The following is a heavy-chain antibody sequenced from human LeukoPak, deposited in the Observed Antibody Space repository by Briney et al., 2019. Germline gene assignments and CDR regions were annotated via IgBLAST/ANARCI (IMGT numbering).Heavy chain of an antibody. Sequence: SETLSLTCGVSGGSVINTNWWTWVRQPPGKGLEWIGEVNLQGSTNYNPSLMGRVAISVDTSENHISLQLTSVTAADTAVYYCAREGGPYRPLDYSGQGTLVTVSS. J-gene: IGHJ4*02. CDR3: AREGGPYRPLDY. CDR2: VNLQGST. V-gene: IGHV4-4*02. CDR1: GGSVINTNW.